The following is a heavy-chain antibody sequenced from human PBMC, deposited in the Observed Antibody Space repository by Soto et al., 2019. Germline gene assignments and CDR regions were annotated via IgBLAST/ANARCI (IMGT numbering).Heavy chain of an antibody. V-gene: IGHV1-3*01. J-gene: IGHJ5*02. D-gene: IGHD3-16*01. Sequence: QVQLVQSGAEGKKPGASVKVSCETSGYTFANYPMHWVRQAPGQTLEWMGRINAGNGYTKYSQKFQGRVTITRDTSASIAYMDLSSLRSEDTAVYYCARAKLIPTLDSWGQGTLVTVSS. CDR3: ARAKLIPTLDS. CDR1: GYTFANYP. CDR2: INAGNGYT.